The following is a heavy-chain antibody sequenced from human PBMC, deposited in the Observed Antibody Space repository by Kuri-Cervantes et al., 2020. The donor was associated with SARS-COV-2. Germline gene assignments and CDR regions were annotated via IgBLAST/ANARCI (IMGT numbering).Heavy chain of an antibody. Sequence: GESLKISCAASGFTFSSYGMHWVRQAPGKGLEWVAVISYDGSNKYYADSVKGRFTISRDNSKSTLSLQMNSLRAEDTAVYYCARSGYTYGYYFSAFDIWGQGTMVTVSS. J-gene: IGHJ3*02. CDR2: ISYDGSNK. CDR1: GFTFSSYG. D-gene: IGHD5-18*01. V-gene: IGHV3-30*19. CDR3: ARSGYTYGYYFSAFDI.